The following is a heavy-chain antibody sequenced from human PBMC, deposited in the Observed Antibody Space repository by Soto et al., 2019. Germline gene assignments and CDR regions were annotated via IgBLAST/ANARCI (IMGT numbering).Heavy chain of an antibody. D-gene: IGHD3-10*01. CDR3: ARHLRGYGMDV. V-gene: IGHV5-51*01. CDR2: IHPGDSET. J-gene: IGHJ6*02. Sequence: PGESLKISCNVSGYSFTIYWIGWVRQMPGKGLEWMGIIHPGDSETTYSPSFQGQVTISADNSIGTAYLQWSSLEASDTGMYFCARHLRGYGMDVWGQGTTVTVSS. CDR1: GYSFTIYW.